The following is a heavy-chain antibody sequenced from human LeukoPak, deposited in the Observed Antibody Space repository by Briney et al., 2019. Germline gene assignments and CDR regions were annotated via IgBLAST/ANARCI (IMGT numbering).Heavy chain of an antibody. D-gene: IGHD2/OR15-2a*01. CDR3: AKPTFRERVRDAFDI. CDR1: GFTFSSYA. V-gene: IGHV3-23*01. Sequence: GGSLRLSCAASGFTFSSYAMSWVRQAPGKGLEWASVISGSGGSTYYADSVKGRFTVSRDNSKNTLYLQMNSLRAEDTAVYYCAKPTFRERVRDAFDIWGQGTMVTVSS. CDR2: ISGSGGST. J-gene: IGHJ3*02.